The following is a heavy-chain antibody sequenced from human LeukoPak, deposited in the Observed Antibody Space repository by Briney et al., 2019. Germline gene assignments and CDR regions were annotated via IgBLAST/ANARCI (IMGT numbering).Heavy chain of an antibody. CDR2: ISSSGSTI. CDR3: ARDQVSSWYVGVYGWFDP. V-gene: IGHV3-11*01. D-gene: IGHD6-13*01. CDR1: GFTFSDYY. Sequence: GGSLRLSCAASGFTFSDYYMSWIRQAPGKGLEWVSYISSSGSTIYYADSVKGRFTISRDNAKNSLYLQMNSLRAEDTAVYYCARDQVSSWYVGVYGWFDPWGQGTQVTVSS. J-gene: IGHJ5*02.